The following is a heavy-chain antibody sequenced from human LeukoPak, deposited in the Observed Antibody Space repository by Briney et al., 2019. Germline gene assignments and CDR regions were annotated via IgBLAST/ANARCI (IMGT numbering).Heavy chain of an antibody. CDR1: AGSVSSYY. CDR3: ARGGVVVQDAFDI. Sequence: SETLSLTCTVSAGSVSSYYWGWIRQPPGKGLEWIGSIYSSGNTNDNPSLKSRLTISVNTSKNQFSLKLTSVTAADTAMYYCARGGVVVQDAFDIWGQGTMVTVSS. D-gene: IGHD1-1*01. V-gene: IGHV4-59*08. CDR2: IYSSGNT. J-gene: IGHJ3*02.